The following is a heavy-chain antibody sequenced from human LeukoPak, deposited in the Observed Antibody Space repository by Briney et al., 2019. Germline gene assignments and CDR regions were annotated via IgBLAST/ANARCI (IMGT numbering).Heavy chain of an antibody. D-gene: IGHD3-3*01. V-gene: IGHV1-18*01. CDR1: GYTFTSYG. J-gene: IGHJ1*01. CDR3: AATGGYDFWSGYYQTAEYFQH. CDR2: ISSYNGNT. Sequence: ASVKVSCKASGYTFTSYGISWVRQAPGQGLEWMGWISSYNGNTNYAQKLQGRVTMTTDTSTSTAYMELRSLRSDDTAVYYCAATGGYDFWSGYYQTAEYFQHWGQGTLVTVSS.